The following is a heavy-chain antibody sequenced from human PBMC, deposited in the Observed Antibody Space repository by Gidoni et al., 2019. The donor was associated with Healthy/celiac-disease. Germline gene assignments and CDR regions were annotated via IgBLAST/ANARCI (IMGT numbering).Heavy chain of an antibody. V-gene: IGHV1-69*09. CDR2: IIPILGIA. J-gene: IGHJ5*02. CDR3: ARETITGYYDSSGYYVNWFDP. Sequence: VQLVQSGAEVKKPGSSVKVSCKASGGTFSSYAISWVRQAPGQGLEWMGRIIPILGIANYAQKFQGRVTITADKSTSTAYMELSSLRSEDTAVYYCARETITGYYDSSGYYVNWFDPWGQGTLVTVSS. CDR1: GGTFSSYA. D-gene: IGHD3-22*01.